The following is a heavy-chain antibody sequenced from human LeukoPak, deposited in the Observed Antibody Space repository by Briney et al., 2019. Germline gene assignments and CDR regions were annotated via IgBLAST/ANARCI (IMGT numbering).Heavy chain of an antibody. J-gene: IGHJ4*02. D-gene: IGHD3-22*01. CDR1: GFTFSTYS. V-gene: IGHV3-48*04. CDR2: ISTRSSTI. Sequence: GGSLRLSCAASGFTFSTYSMNWVRQAPGKGLEWVSYISTRSSTIYYADSVKGRFTISRDNAKNSLYLQMSSLRAEDTAVYYCARGGPYYYDSDEYWGQGTLVTVSS. CDR3: ARGGPYYYDSDEY.